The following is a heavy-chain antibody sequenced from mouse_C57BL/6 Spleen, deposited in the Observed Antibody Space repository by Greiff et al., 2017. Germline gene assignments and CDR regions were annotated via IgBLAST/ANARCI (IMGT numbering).Heavy chain of an antibody. CDR3: ARNSGYFDV. Sequence: EVMLVESGGGLVKPGGSLKLSCAASGFTFSSYAMSWVRQTPEKRLEWVATISDGGSYTYYPDNVKGRFTISRDNAKNNLYLQMSHLKSEDTAMYYCARNSGYFDVWGTGTTVTVSS. CDR1: GFTFSSYA. V-gene: IGHV5-4*03. CDR2: ISDGGSYT. J-gene: IGHJ1*03.